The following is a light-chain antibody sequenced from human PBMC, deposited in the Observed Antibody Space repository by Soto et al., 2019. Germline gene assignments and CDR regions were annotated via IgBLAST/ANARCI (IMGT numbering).Light chain of an antibody. CDR3: VAWDDSLNGPGV. V-gene: IGLV1-44*01. Sequence: QSVLTQPPSASGTPGQRVTISCSGSSSNIGSNTVNWYQQLPGTAPKLLIYSNNQRPSGVPDRFSGSKSGTSASLAISGLQSEDEADYYCVAWDDSLNGPGVFGGGTKLTVL. J-gene: IGLJ2*01. CDR1: SSNIGSNT. CDR2: SNN.